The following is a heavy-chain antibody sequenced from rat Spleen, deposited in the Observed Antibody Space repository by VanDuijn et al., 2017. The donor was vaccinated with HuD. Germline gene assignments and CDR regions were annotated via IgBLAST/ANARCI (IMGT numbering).Heavy chain of an antibody. CDR2: IWAGGST. CDR3: ARANFEY. J-gene: IGHJ2*01. CDR1: GFPLTSNG. Sequence: QVQLKESGPGLMQPSETLSLTCTVSGFPLTSNGVGWVRQPLGKGLVWMGTIWAGGSTNYNSAVQSRLSISRDTSKSQIFLKMNSLQPEDTGTYYCARANFEYWGQGVMVTVSS. V-gene: IGHV2-72*01.